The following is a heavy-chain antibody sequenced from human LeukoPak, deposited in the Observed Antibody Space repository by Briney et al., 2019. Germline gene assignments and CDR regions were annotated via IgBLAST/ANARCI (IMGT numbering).Heavy chain of an antibody. CDR1: GYTLTELS. V-gene: IGHV1-24*01. J-gene: IGHJ6*04. Sequence: ASVKVSCKVSGYTLTELSMHWVRQAPGKGLEWMGGFDPEDGETIYAQKFQGRVTMTEDTSTDTAYMEPSSLRSEDTAVYYCATDRGYYGSGSRLNSYGMDVWGKGTTVTVSS. CDR3: ATDRGYYGSGSRLNSYGMDV. CDR2: FDPEDGET. D-gene: IGHD3-10*01.